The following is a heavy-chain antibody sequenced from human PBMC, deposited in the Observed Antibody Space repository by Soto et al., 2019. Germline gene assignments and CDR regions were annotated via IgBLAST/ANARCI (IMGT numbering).Heavy chain of an antibody. V-gene: IGHV3-15*01. J-gene: IGHJ4*02. CDR1: GFTFSNAW. Sequence: GSLRLSCAASGFTFSNAWMSWVRQAPGKGLEWVGRIKSKTDGGTTDYAAPVKGRFTISRDDSKNTLYLQMNSLKTEDTAVYYCTTVYYYDSSGYYLSFDYWGQGTLVTVS. CDR2: IKSKTDGGTT. CDR3: TTVYYYDSSGYYLSFDY. D-gene: IGHD3-22*01.